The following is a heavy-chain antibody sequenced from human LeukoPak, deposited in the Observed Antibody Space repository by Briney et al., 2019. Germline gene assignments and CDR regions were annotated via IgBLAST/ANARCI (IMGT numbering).Heavy chain of an antibody. CDR2: IAGKTHTGTT. CDR1: GFTFGDYA. D-gene: IGHD5-24*01. CDR3: SRDSYGYQPEFGFAV. V-gene: IGHV3-49*03. J-gene: IGHJ6*02. Sequence: GGSLRLSCTAAGFTFGDYAISWFRQAPGKGLQWVGFIAGKTHTGTTEYAASVKGRFSISRDDSKSVAYLEMNSLNTEDTAVYYCSRDSYGYQPEFGFAVWGLGTTVTVSS.